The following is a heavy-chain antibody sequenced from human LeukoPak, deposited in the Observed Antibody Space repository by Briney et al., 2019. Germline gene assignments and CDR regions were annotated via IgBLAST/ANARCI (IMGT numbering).Heavy chain of an antibody. CDR2: INTNTGNP. J-gene: IGHJ4*02. D-gene: IGHD5-18*01. Sequence: GASVKVSCKASGYTFTSYAMNWVRQAPGQGLEWMGWINTNTGNPTYAQGFTGRFVFSLDTSVSTAYLQISSLKAEDTAVYYCARGRPRTTYGYSYGNDYWGQGTLVTVSS. V-gene: IGHV7-4-1*02. CDR1: GYTFTSYA. CDR3: ARGRPRTTYGYSYGNDY.